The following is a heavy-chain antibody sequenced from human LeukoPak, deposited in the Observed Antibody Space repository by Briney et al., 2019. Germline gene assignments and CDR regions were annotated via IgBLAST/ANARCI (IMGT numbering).Heavy chain of an antibody. J-gene: IGHJ6*02. CDR1: GFTFSSYG. D-gene: IGHD3-10*01. V-gene: IGHV3-30*18. CDR2: ISYDGSNK. CDR3: ANDGGSYGSGSYLYYYYGMDV. Sequence: GRSLRLSCAASGFTFSSYGMHWVRQAPGKGLEWVAVISYDGSNKYYADSVKGRFTISRDNSKNTLYLQMNSLRAEDTAVYYCANDGGSYGSGSYLYYYYGMDVWGQGTTVTVSS.